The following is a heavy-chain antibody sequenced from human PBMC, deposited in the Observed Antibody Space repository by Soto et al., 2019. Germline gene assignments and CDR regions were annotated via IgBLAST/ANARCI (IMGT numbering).Heavy chain of an antibody. J-gene: IGHJ6*02. D-gene: IGHD3-3*01. Sequence: SETLSLTCAVYGGSFSGYYWSWIRQPPGKGLEWIGEINHSGSPNYSPSLKSRVTISFDTSKNQFSLNLTSVTAADTAVYYCARARFLQWSQDYYGLDVWGQGTTVTVSS. CDR1: GGSFSGYY. CDR2: INHSGSP. CDR3: ARARFLQWSQDYYGLDV. V-gene: IGHV4-34*01.